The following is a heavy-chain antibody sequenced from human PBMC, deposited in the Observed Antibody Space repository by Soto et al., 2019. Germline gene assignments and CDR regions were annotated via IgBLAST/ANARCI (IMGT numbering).Heavy chain of an antibody. CDR3: AKDSESGVSFGGTGFDY. V-gene: IGHV3-30*18. J-gene: IGHJ4*02. CDR1: GFTFSSYG. D-gene: IGHD3-10*01. CDR2: ISYDGSNK. Sequence: TGGSLRLSCAASGFTFSSYGMHWVRQAPGKGLEWVAVISYDGSNKYYADSVKGRFTISRDNSKNTLYLQMNSLRAEDTAVYYCAKDSESGVSFGGTGFDYWGQGTLVTVSS.